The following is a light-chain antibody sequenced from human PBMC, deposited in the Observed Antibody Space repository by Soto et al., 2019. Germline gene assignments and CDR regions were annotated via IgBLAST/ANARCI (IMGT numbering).Light chain of an antibody. J-gene: IGKJ1*01. CDR3: QQYDKYST. Sequence: IQMTQSPSTLSASVGDTVTITCRASQSISVSLAWYQQKPGKAPNLLIYDASTLQGGVPSRFSGSGSGTEFTLTVTSLQPEDFATYSCQQYDKYSTFGHGTKVDVK. CDR2: DAS. V-gene: IGKV1-5*01. CDR1: QSISVS.